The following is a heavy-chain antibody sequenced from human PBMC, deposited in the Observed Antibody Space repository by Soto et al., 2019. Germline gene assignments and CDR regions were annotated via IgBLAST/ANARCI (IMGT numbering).Heavy chain of an antibody. Sequence: ASVKVSCKASGYTFTSYXXXXGRQATGQGLEWMGWMNPNSGNTGYAQKFQGRVTMTRNTSISTAYMELSSLRSEDTAVYYCARTNRPYYDILTGYYGHYYYYGMDVGGQGTTVTVSS. V-gene: IGHV1-8*01. D-gene: IGHD3-9*01. CDR2: MNPNSGNT. CDR1: GYTFTSYX. CDR3: ARTNRPYYDILTGYYGHYYYYGMDV. J-gene: IGHJ6*02.